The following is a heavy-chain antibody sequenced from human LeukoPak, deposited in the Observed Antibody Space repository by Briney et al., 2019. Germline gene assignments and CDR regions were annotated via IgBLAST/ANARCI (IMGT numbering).Heavy chain of an antibody. CDR3: ARNGGSYSFDH. CDR1: GGSITSYY. CDR2: IYYSGSA. Sequence: SETLSLTCTVSGGSITSYYWSWIRQPPGKGLEWIGYIYYSGSANYNPSLKSRVTISLDTSKNQFSLKLNSVTAADTAVYYCARNGGSYSFDHWGQGTLVTVSS. J-gene: IGHJ4*02. V-gene: IGHV4-59*01. D-gene: IGHD3-10*01.